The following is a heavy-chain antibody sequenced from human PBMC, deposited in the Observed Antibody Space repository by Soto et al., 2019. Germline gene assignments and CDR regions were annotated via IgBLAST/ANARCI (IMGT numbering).Heavy chain of an antibody. J-gene: IGHJ5*02. V-gene: IGHV1-69*13. CDR1: AGTFPHYA. CDR3: ACSWGNSLRNWLAP. Sequence: SVKVSCKASAGTFPHYALSWVGQAAGQGLEWMGGIIPVLATTTYAQKFQGRVSISADESTSTAYIELSSLNSEDTAVYYCACSWGNSLRNWLAPWGQGTLVTVSS. D-gene: IGHD6-13*01. CDR2: IIPVLATT.